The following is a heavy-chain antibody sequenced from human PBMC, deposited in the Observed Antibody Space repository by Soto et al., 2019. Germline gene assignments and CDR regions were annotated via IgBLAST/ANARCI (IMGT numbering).Heavy chain of an antibody. D-gene: IGHD2-15*01. V-gene: IGHV3-15*07. CDR1: DFTITNAW. CDR2: IKTKAEGGAT. Sequence: EVQLVESGGGLVKPGGSLRLSCAASDFTITNAWMNCVRQAPGKGLEWVGRIKTKAEGGATDYAAPLKGRFTISRDDSRTTLFLQMNRLKTEDTAVYYCTTGSVEGVWGQGATVTVSS. CDR3: TTGSVEGV. J-gene: IGHJ6*02.